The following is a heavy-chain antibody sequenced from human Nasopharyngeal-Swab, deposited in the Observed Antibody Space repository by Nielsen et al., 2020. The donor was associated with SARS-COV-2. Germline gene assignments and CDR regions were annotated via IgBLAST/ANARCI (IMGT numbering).Heavy chain of an antibody. Sequence: GGSLRLSCAASGFTFTSYDIHWVRQAPGKGLEWVAVISYDGSTKYYADSVKGRFTVSRDNSKNTLYLKMNSLRAEDTAVYYCARGIIAAAEDWGQGTLVTVSS. CDR2: ISYDGSTK. V-gene: IGHV3-30-3*01. CDR3: ARGIIAAAED. CDR1: GFTFTSYD. J-gene: IGHJ4*02. D-gene: IGHD6-13*01.